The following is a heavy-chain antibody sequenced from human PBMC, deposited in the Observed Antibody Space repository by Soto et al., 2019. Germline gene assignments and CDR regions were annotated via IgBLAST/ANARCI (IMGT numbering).Heavy chain of an antibody. CDR3: ARDHKPGYSSGWYGYYYYGMDV. CDR1: GYTFTSYG. CDR2: ISAYNGST. V-gene: IGHV1-18*01. J-gene: IGHJ6*02. D-gene: IGHD6-19*01. Sequence: GASVKVSCKASGYTFTSYGISWVRQAPGQGLEWMGWISAYNGSTNYAQKLQGRVTMTTDTSTSTAYMELRSLRSDDTAVYYCARDHKPGYSSGWYGYYYYGMDVWGQGTTVTVSS.